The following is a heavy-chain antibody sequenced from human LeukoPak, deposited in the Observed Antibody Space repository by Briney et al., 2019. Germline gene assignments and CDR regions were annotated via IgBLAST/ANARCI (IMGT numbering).Heavy chain of an antibody. D-gene: IGHD2-15*01. CDR2: ISSGSSPI. V-gene: IGHV3-48*03. Sequence: GGSLRLSCAASGFALSSYEVNWVRQAPGKGLEWVSYISSGSSPIYYSDSVKGRFTISRDNAKNSVYLQMDSLRAEDTAVYYCAREGGDVWGQGTTVTVPS. J-gene: IGHJ6*02. CDR1: GFALSSYE. CDR3: AREGGDV.